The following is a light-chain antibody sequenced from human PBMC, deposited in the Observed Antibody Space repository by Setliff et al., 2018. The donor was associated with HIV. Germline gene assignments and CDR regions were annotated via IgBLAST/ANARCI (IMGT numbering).Light chain of an antibody. V-gene: IGLV2-14*01. Sequence: QSVLTQPASVSGSPGQSITTSCTGTTSDVGGYNYVSWYQRHPGKAPKLIIYEVRNRPSGVSNRFSGSKSGNTASLTISGLQAEDEADYYCSSYAITNTLPFGTGTKVTVL. J-gene: IGLJ1*01. CDR2: EVR. CDR1: TSDVGGYNY. CDR3: SSYAITNTLP.